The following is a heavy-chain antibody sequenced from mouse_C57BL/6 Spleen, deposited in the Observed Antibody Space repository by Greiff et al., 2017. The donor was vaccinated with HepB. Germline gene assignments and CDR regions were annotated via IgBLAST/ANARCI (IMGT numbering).Heavy chain of an antibody. J-gene: IGHJ4*01. CDR3: ANYYGSSLYAMDY. CDR1: GYTFTSYD. Sequence: VQLVESGPELVKPGASVKLSCKASGYTFTSYDINWVKQRPGQGLEWIGWIYPRDGSTKYNEKFKGKATLTVDTSSSTAYMELHSLTSEDSAVYFCANYYGSSLYAMDYWGQGTSVTVSS. CDR2: IYPRDGST. V-gene: IGHV1-85*01. D-gene: IGHD1-1*01.